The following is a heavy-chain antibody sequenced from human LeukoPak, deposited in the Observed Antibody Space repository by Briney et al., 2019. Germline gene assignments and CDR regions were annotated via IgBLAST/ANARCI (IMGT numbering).Heavy chain of an antibody. CDR2: IRSKDNSYAT. Sequence: PGGSLRLSCAASGFTFSGSAMHWVRQASGKGLEGVGRIRSKDNSYATAYAASVKGRFTISRDDSKNTAYLQMNSLKTEDTAVYYCTCSSSSPTEYWGQGTPVTVSS. D-gene: IGHD2-2*01. J-gene: IGHJ4*02. CDR3: TCSSSSPTEY. CDR1: GFTFSGSA. V-gene: IGHV3-73*01.